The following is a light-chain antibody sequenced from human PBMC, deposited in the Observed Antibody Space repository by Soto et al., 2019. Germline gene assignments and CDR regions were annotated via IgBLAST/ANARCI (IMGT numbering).Light chain of an antibody. J-gene: IGKJ1*01. CDR2: GAS. CDR1: QSVSSSY. CDR3: QPYGSSPWT. Sequence: EIVLTQSPGTLSLSPGERATLSCRASQSVSSSYLAWYQQKPGQAPRLLIYGASSRATGIPDRFSGSGSGTDFTLTISRLEPEDFAVYYCQPYGSSPWTFGQGTQVEIK. V-gene: IGKV3-20*01.